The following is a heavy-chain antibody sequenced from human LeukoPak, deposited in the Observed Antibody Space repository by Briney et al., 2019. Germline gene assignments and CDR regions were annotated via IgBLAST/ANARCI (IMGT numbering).Heavy chain of an antibody. CDR3: AKDSPVLTF. CDR2: IGVAGVST. D-gene: IGHD3-16*01. CDR1: GFTFSSYG. Sequence: PGGSLRLSCAASGFTFSSYGMSWVRQAPGKGLEWVSAIGVAGVSTYHADSVKGRFTISRDNSKNTLYLQMNSLRAEDTAVYYCAKDSPVLTFWGLGTLVTVSS. V-gene: IGHV3-23*01. J-gene: IGHJ4*02.